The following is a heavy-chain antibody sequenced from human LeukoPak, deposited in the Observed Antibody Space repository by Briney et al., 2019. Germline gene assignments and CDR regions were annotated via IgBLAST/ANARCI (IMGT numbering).Heavy chain of an antibody. CDR1: GFTFDYYG. D-gene: IGHD5-12*01. V-gene: IGHV3-33*06. Sequence: PGGSLRLSCVASGFTFDYYGMHWVRQAPGKGLEWVAITWYDGSNTEYAASVKGRFTISRDNSKNTLFLQMNSLRAEDTAVYYCAKVRVATIMGYYFDYWGQGTLVTVSS. J-gene: IGHJ4*02. CDR2: TWYDGSNT. CDR3: AKVRVATIMGYYFDY.